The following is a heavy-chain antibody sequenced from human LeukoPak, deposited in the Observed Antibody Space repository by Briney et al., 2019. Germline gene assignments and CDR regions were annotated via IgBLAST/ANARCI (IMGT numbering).Heavy chain of an antibody. CDR2: ISYDGSNK. Sequence: SGRSLRLSCAASGFTFSSYGMHWVRQAPGKGLEWVAVISYDGSNKYYADSVKGRFTISRDNSKNTLYLQMNSLRAEDTAVYYCAKEGLRDGYNEDWGQGTLVTVSS. J-gene: IGHJ4*02. D-gene: IGHD5-24*01. V-gene: IGHV3-30*18. CDR3: AKEGLRDGYNED. CDR1: GFTFSSYG.